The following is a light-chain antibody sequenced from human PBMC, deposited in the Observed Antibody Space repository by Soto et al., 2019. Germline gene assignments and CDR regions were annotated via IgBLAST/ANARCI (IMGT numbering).Light chain of an antibody. Sequence: EIVMTQSPGTLSLSAGDTAPLSCRASQSLGSDLAWYQQKTGEPPRLLIFGASARHTGIPARISGSGSGTECTLTISSLRSEDFSVYFCQQYYNWPRTFGQGTKVDIK. CDR1: QSLGSD. V-gene: IGKV3-15*01. CDR3: QQYYNWPRT. J-gene: IGKJ1*01. CDR2: GAS.